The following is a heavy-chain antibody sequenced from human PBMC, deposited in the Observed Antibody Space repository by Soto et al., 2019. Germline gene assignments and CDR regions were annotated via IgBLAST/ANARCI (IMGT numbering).Heavy chain of an antibody. J-gene: IGHJ4*02. CDR1: GFSLTTSGVG. V-gene: IGHV2-5*02. Sequence: QITLNESGPTQVKPRQTLTLTCTFSGFSLTTSGVGVGWIRQSPGKAQEWLALIYWDDDKRYSPSLKSRLTITKDTSKIQVVLTMADLDPADTATYYCAHRVLRTVFGLVTTTAIYFDFWGQGTPVAVSS. CDR2: IYWDDDK. D-gene: IGHD3-3*01. CDR3: AHRVLRTVFGLVTTTAIYFDF.